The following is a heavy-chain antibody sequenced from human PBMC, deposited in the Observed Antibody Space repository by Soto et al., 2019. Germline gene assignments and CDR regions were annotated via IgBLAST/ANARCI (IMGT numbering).Heavy chain of an antibody. J-gene: IGHJ6*02. V-gene: IGHV3-21*01. CDR2: ISSSSSYI. D-gene: IGHD6-13*01. CDR1: GFTFSSYS. Sequence: GESLKISCAASGFTFSSYSMNWVRQAPGKGLEWVSSISSSSSYIYYADSVKGRFTISRDNAKNSLYLQMNSLRAEDTAVYYCARDRIIPLPSSSYGMDVWGQGTTVTVSS. CDR3: ARDRIIPLPSSSYGMDV.